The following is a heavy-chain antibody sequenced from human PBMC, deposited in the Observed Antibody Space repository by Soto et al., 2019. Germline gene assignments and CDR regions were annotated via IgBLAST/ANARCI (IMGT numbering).Heavy chain of an antibody. CDR2: IYYSGST. CDR1: GGSISSGGYY. V-gene: IGHV4-31*03. J-gene: IGHJ4*02. D-gene: IGHD3-3*01. Sequence: QVQLQEPGPGLVKPSQTLSLTCTVSGGSISSGGYYWSWIRQHQGTGLEWIGYIYYSGSTYYNPSLKSRVTISVDTSKNQFSLKLSSVTAADTAVYYCARASYDFWSGSTPFDYWGQGTLVTVSS. CDR3: ARASYDFWSGSTPFDY.